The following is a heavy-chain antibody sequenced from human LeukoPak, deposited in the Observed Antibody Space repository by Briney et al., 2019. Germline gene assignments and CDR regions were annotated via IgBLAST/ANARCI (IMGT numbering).Heavy chain of an antibody. Sequence: SETLSLTCAVYGGSFSGYYWSWIRQPPGKGLGWIGEINHSGSTNYNPSLKSRVTISVDTSKNQFSLKLSSVTAADTAVYYCARVVPAYYYYYGMDVWGQGTTVTVSS. CDR1: GGSFSGYY. CDR3: ARVVPAYYYYYGMDV. D-gene: IGHD2-2*01. CDR2: INHSGST. V-gene: IGHV4-34*01. J-gene: IGHJ6*02.